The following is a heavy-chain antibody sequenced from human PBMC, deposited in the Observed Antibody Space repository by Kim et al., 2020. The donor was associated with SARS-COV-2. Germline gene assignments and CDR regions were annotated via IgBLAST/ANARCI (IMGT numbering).Heavy chain of an antibody. CDR3: ARQIYSSGWYAWGMDV. Sequence: GESLKISCKGSGYSFTSYWIGWVRQMPGKGLEWMGIIYPGDSDTRYSPSFQGQVTISADKSISTAYLQWSSLKASDTAMYYCARQIYSSGWYAWGMDVWGQGTTVTVSS. V-gene: IGHV5-51*01. CDR1: GYSFTSYW. CDR2: IYPGDSDT. D-gene: IGHD6-19*01. J-gene: IGHJ6*02.